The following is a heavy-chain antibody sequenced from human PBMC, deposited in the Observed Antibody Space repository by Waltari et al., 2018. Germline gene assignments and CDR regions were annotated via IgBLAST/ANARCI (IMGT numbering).Heavy chain of an antibody. CDR1: GITFSNYR. V-gene: IGHV3-48*02. D-gene: IGHD3-10*01. CDR3: ASPSLGSGSYWAFDI. J-gene: IGHJ3*02. CDR2: IGTTSISI. Sequence: EVQLVESGGGLVQPGGSLRLSCAASGITFSNYRMNWVRQAPGRGLEWVLYIGTTSISISYADSVKGRFTISRDNAKNSLYLQMNSLRDEDTAVYYCASPSLGSGSYWAFDIWGQGTMVTVSS.